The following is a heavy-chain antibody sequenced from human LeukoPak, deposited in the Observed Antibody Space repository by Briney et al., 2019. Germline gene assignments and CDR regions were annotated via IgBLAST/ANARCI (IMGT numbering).Heavy chain of an antibody. CDR3: AKWGGVQFDP. CDR2: INPNSGGT. Sequence: ASVKVSCKASGYTFIDYYVNWVRQAPGQGLEWMGWINPNSGGTNYAQKFQGRVTMTRDTSISTVYMELTSLTPDDTAVYYCAKWGGVQFDPWGQGTLVTVSS. D-gene: IGHD2-8*01. CDR1: GYTFIDYY. V-gene: IGHV1-2*02. J-gene: IGHJ5*02.